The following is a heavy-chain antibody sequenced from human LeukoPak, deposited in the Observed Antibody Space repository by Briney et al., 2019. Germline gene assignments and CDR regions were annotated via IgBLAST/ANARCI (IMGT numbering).Heavy chain of an antibody. Sequence: PGGSLRLSCAASGFTFSSYGMHWVRQAPGKGLGWVAVIWYDGSNKYYADSVKGRFTISRDNSKNTLYLQMNSLRAEDTAVYYCARENTAMAYYYGMDVWGQGTAVTVSS. CDR2: IWYDGSNK. D-gene: IGHD5-18*01. CDR3: ARENTAMAYYYGMDV. J-gene: IGHJ6*02. V-gene: IGHV3-33*01. CDR1: GFTFSSYG.